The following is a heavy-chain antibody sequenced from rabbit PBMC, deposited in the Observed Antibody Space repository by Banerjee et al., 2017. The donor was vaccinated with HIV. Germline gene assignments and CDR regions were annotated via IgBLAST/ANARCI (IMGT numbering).Heavy chain of an antibody. CDR2: RYSGDGKT. CDR3: VSYDDYGDRNL. V-gene: IGHV1S45*01. Sequence: EESGGDLVKPEGSLTLTCTASGFSFSSSYWICWVRQAPGKGLEWIGCRYSGDGKTYYASWVNGRFTISSHNAQNTLYLQLNSLTAADTATYFCVSYDDYGDRNLWGPGTLVTVS. CDR1: GFSFSSSYW. J-gene: IGHJ4*01. D-gene: IGHD2-1*01.